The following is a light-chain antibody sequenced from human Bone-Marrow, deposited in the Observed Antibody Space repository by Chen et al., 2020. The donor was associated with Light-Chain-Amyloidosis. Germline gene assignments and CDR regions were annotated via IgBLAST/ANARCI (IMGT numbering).Light chain of an antibody. J-gene: IGKJ4*01. CDR3: QQYGTSPLT. Sequence: EIVLTQSPGTLSLSPGEGANLSCRASQTISSNYLTWYQQTFGQAPRLLIYGSSSRATGIPDRFTGSGSGTDFTLPINRLEPEDFAMYYCQQYGTSPLTFGGGTKVEIK. V-gene: IGKV3-20*01. CDR1: QTISSNY. CDR2: GSS.